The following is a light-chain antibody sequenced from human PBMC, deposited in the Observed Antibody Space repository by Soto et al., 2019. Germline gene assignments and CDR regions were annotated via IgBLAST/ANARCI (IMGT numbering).Light chain of an antibody. CDR2: AAS. CDR1: QGITNY. V-gene: IGKV1-27*01. CDR3: QKYNSAPFT. Sequence: DIQMTQSPSSLSASVGDRVTITCRASQGITNYLAWYQQKPGKVPKLLIYAASTLQSGVPLRFSGSGSGTDFTLTISSLQPEDVATYYWQKYNSAPFTFGPGTKVDIK. J-gene: IGKJ3*01.